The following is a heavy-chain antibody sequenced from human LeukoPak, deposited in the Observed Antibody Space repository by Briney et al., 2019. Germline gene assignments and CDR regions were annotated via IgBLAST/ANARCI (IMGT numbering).Heavy chain of an antibody. D-gene: IGHD6-13*01. V-gene: IGHV4-31*03. CDR1: GGSISSGGYY. CDR3: ARDLIAAAGKDYYYYYGMDV. Sequence: SQTLSLTCTASGGSISSGGYYWSWIRQHPGKGLEWIGYIYYSGSTYYNPSLKSRVTISVDTSKNQFSLKLSSVTAADTAVYYCARDLIAAAGKDYYYYYGMDVWGQGTTVTVSS. J-gene: IGHJ6*02. CDR2: IYYSGST.